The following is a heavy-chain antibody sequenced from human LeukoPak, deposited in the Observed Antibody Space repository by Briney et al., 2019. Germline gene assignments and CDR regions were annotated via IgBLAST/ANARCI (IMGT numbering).Heavy chain of an antibody. D-gene: IGHD3-10*01. Sequence: SETLSITCTISGGSISTYYWSWIRQPAGKGLEWIGRVYTSGNTNYNPSLKSRVTMSVDTSKNQFSLKLSSVTAADTAVYYCARGRYYNTRNAFDIWGRGTMVTVSS. CDR1: GGSISTYY. J-gene: IGHJ3*02. V-gene: IGHV4-4*07. CDR3: ARGRYYNTRNAFDI. CDR2: VYTSGNT.